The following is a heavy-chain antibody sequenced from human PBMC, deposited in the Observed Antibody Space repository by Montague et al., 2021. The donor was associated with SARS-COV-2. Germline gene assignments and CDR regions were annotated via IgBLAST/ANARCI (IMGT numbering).Heavy chain of an antibody. CDR2: IDPSDSYT. CDR1: GYSFTSYR. Sequence: SGAEVKKPGESLRISCKGSGYSFTSYRISWVRQMPGKGLEWMGRIDPSDSYTNYSPSFQGHVTISADKSISTAYLQWSSLEASDTAMYYCARRSYSSSWYDYWGQGTLVTVSS. CDR3: ARRSYSSSWYDY. J-gene: IGHJ4*02. V-gene: IGHV5-10-1*01. D-gene: IGHD6-13*01.